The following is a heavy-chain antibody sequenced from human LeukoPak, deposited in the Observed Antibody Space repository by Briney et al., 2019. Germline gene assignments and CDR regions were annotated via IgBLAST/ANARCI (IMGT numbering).Heavy chain of an antibody. J-gene: IGHJ4*02. D-gene: IGHD3-10*01. V-gene: IGHV4-4*07. CDR2: IYTSGST. CDR3: ARDNPSMVRGVIITAFDY. CDR1: GGSFSGHY. Sequence: SETLSLTCAVYGGSFSGHYWSWIRQPAGKGLEWIGRIYTSGSTNYNPSLKSRVTISVDTSKNQFSLKLSSVTAADTAVYYCARDNPSMVRGVIITAFDYWGQGTLVTVSS.